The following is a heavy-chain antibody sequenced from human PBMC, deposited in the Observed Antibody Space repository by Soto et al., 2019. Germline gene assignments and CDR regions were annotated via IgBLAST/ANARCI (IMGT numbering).Heavy chain of an antibody. J-gene: IGHJ4*02. V-gene: IGHV3-11*06. CDR3: ARSYDTSGYYRAIDY. CDR1: GFTFSDYY. CDR2: ISSSSSYT. D-gene: IGHD3-22*01. Sequence: QVQLVESGGGLVKPGGSLRLSCAASGFTFSDYYMSWIRQAPGKGLEWVSYISSSSSYTKYADSVKGRFTISRDDAKNSLDLQMNSLRAEATAVYYCARSYDTSGYYRAIDYWGQGTLVTVSS.